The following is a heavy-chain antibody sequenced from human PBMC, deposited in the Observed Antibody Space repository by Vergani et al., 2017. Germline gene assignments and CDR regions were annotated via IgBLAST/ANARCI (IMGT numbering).Heavy chain of an antibody. CDR2: IWYDGSNK. CDR1: GFTFSSYG. J-gene: IGHJ6*04. CDR3: ARDFSSSSSDYGMDV. V-gene: IGHV3-33*01. Sequence: QVQLVESGGGVVQPGRSLRLSCAASGFTFSSYGMHWVRQAPGKGLEWVAVIWYDGSNKYYADSVKGRFTISRDNSKNTLYLQMNSLRAEDTAVYYCARDFSSSSSDYGMDVGGEGRTVTVSS. D-gene: IGHD6-13*01.